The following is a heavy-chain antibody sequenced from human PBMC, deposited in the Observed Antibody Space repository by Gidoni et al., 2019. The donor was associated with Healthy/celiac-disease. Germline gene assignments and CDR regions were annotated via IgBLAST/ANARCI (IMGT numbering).Heavy chain of an antibody. CDR1: GFTFSASG. D-gene: IGHD4-4*01. CDR3: ARHYTTRSLYYYYGMDV. CDR2: INSDGSST. J-gene: IGHJ6*02. Sequence: EVQLVESGGGLVQPGGSLRLSCAASGFTFSASGMHWVRQAQGKGLVWVARINSDGSSTSYADSVKGRFTISRDNAKNTLYLQMNSLRAEDTAVYYCARHYTTRSLYYYYGMDVWGQGTTVTVSS. V-gene: IGHV3-74*01.